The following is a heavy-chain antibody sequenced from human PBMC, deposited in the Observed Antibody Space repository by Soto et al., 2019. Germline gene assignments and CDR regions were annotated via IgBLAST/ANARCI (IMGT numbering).Heavy chain of an antibody. CDR2: IYYSGST. J-gene: IGHJ4*02. D-gene: IGHD1-26*01. CDR3: ARGLITGSQYSGGWYYFDS. Sequence: LSLTCTVSGGSISSGGYYWSWIRQHPGKGLEWIGYIYYSGSTYYNPSLKSRVTISVDTSKNQFSLKLSSVTAADTAVYYCARGLITGSQYSGGWYYFDSWGQGTQVTVSS. V-gene: IGHV4-31*03. CDR1: GGSISSGGYY.